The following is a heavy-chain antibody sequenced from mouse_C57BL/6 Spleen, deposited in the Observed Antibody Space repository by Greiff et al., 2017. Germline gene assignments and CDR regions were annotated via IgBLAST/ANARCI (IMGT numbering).Heavy chain of an antibody. CDR1: GFSLTSYG. Sequence: VKLQQSGPGLVQPSQSLSITCTVSGFSLTSYGVHWVRQSPGKGLEWLGVIWSGGSTDYTAAFISRLSISKDNSKSKVFFKMNSLQDDDTAIYYCARKGITTDFDDWGQGTTLTVSS. D-gene: IGHD2-4*01. CDR3: ARKGITTDFDD. CDR2: IWSGGST. J-gene: IGHJ2*01. V-gene: IGHV2-2*01.